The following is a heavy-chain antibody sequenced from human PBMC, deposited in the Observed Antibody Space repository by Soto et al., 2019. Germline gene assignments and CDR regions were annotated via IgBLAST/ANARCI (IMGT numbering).Heavy chain of an antibody. Sequence: GGSLRLSCAASGFTFSSYAMSWVRQAPGKGLEWVSAISGSGGSTYYADSVKGRFTISRDNSKNTLYLQMNSLRAEDTAVYYCGKAEHYYYYGMDVWGKGTKITVSS. D-gene: IGHD1-1*01. J-gene: IGHJ6*04. CDR2: ISGSGGST. V-gene: IGHV3-23*01. CDR3: GKAEHYYYYGMDV. CDR1: GFTFSSYA.